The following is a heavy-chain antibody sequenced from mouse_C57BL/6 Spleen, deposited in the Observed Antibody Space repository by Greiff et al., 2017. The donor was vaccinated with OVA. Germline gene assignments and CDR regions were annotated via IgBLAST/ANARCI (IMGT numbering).Heavy chain of an antibody. J-gene: IGHJ4*01. CDR1: GFTFSSYA. V-gene: IGHV5-9-1*02. CDR3: TRDEVYDYYVGHYAMDY. Sequence: EVKLVESGAGLVKPGGSLKLSCAASGFTFSSYAMSWVRQTPEKRLEWVAYISSGGDYIYYADNVKGRFTISRDNARNTLYLQMSSLKSEDTAMYYCTRDEVYDYYVGHYAMDYWGQGTSVTVSS. D-gene: IGHD2-4*01. CDR2: ISSGGDYI.